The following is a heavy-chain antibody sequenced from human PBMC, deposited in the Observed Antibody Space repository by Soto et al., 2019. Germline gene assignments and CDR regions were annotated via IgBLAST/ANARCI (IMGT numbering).Heavy chain of an antibody. Sequence: ASVKVSCKASGYTFTGYYMHWVRQAPGQGLEWMGWINPNSGGTNYAQKFQGWVTVTGDTSISTAYMELSRLRSDDTAVYYCARTSSIAARDYYGMDVWGQGTTVTVSS. V-gene: IGHV1-2*04. D-gene: IGHD6-6*01. CDR3: ARTSSIAARDYYGMDV. CDR2: INPNSGGT. CDR1: GYTFTGYY. J-gene: IGHJ6*02.